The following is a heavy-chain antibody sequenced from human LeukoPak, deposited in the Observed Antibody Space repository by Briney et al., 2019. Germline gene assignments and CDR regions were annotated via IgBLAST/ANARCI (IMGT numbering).Heavy chain of an antibody. J-gene: IGHJ4*02. CDR3: ARRYYDSSGYLYYFDY. D-gene: IGHD3-22*01. Sequence: GGSLRLSCAASGFTFSSYSMNWVRQAPGKGLEWVSSISSSSSYIYYADSVKGRFTISRDNAKNSLYLQMNSLRAEDTAAYYCARRYYDSSGYLYYFDYWGQGTLVTVSS. CDR2: ISSSSSYI. CDR1: GFTFSSYS. V-gene: IGHV3-21*01.